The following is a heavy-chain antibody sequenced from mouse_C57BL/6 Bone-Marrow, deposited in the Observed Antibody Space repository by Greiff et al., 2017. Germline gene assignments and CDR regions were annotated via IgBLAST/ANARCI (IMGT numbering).Heavy chain of an antibody. CDR3: ARDPGRDWYFDV. CDR1: GFTFSDYY. J-gene: IGHJ1*03. CDR2: INYDGSST. V-gene: IGHV5-16*01. Sequence: EVQRVESEGGLVQPGSSMKLSCTASGFTFSDYYMAWVRQVPEKGLEWVANINYDGSSTYYLDSLKSRFIISRDNAKNILYLQMSSLKSEDTATYYCARDPGRDWYFDVWGTGTTVTVSS.